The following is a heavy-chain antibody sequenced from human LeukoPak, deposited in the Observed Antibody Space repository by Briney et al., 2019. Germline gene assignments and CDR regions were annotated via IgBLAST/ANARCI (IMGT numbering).Heavy chain of an antibody. CDR1: GYTFTSYD. D-gene: IGHD5-12*01. CDR3: AREDNFVATIKGYFDY. CDR2: MNPNSGNT. J-gene: IGHJ4*02. V-gene: IGHV1-8*01. Sequence: ASVKVSCKASGYTFTSYDINWVRQATGQGLEWMGWMNPNSGNTGYAQKFQGRVTMTRNTSISTAYMELSSLRSEDTAVYYCAREDNFVATIKGYFDYWGQGTLVTVSS.